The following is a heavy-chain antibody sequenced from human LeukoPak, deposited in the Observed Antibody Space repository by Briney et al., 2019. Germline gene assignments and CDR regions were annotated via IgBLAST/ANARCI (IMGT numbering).Heavy chain of an antibody. CDR1: GFTFSNFA. J-gene: IGHJ4*02. CDR3: ANEAPYFDY. CDR2: ISGSGGTT. V-gene: IGHV3-23*01. Sequence: GGSLRLSCAASGFTFSNFAMGWVRQAPGKGLEWVSIISGSGGTTYYADSVKGRFTISRDNPKDTLYMQMNSLRAEDTAVYYCANEAPYFDYWGQGTLVTVSS.